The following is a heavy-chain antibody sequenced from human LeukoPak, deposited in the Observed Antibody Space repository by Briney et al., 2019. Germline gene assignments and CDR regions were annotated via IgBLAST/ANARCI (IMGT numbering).Heavy chain of an antibody. CDR3: ARVEGGSGSYYMDV. Sequence: SETLSLTCTVSAGSISSYYWSGIRHPPGKGLEWGVYIYYSTSTNYHPSLKSRVTISVDTSKNQFSLKLSSVTAADTAVYYCARVEGGSGSYYMDVWGKGTTVTVSS. J-gene: IGHJ6*03. V-gene: IGHV4-59*01. CDR1: AGSISSYY. CDR2: IYYSTST. D-gene: IGHD3-10*01.